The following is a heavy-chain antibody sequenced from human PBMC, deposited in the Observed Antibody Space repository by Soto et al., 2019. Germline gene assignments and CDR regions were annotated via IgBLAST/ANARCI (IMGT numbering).Heavy chain of an antibody. D-gene: IGHD6-13*01. CDR3: ARVPQQLVRVGYGMDV. CDR1: GFTFSSYA. Sequence: PGGSLRLSCAASGFTFSSYAMHWVRQAPGKGLEWVAVISYDGSNKYYADSVKGRFTISRDNSKNTLYLQMNSLRAEDTAVYYCARVPQQLVRVGYGMDVWGQGTTVTVSS. V-gene: IGHV3-30-3*01. J-gene: IGHJ6*02. CDR2: ISYDGSNK.